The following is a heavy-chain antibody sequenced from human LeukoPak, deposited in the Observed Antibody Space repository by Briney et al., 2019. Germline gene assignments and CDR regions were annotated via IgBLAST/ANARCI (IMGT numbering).Heavy chain of an antibody. V-gene: IGHV3-15*01. CDR2: IKTKTDGGTT. Sequence: GGSLRLSCAASGFTFSNAWMSWVRQAPGKGLEWVGRIKTKTDGGTTDYVAPVKGRFTISRDDSKNMVYLQMNSLKTEDTAVYYCTTDLTTGTGALDYWGQGTLVTVSS. J-gene: IGHJ4*02. CDR3: TTDLTTGTGALDY. CDR1: GFTFSNAW. D-gene: IGHD4-17*01.